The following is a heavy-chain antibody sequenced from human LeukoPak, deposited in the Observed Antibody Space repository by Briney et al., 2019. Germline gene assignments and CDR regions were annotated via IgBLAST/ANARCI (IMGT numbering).Heavy chain of an antibody. CDR2: ISSSSSYI. D-gene: IGHD3-22*01. CDR1: GFTFSDYY. Sequence: GGSLRLSCAASGFTFSDYYMSWIRQAPGKGLEWVSSISSSSSYIYYADSVKGRFTISRDNAKNSLYLQMNSLRAEDTAVYYCARSTTYYYDSSGDVAFDIWGQGTMVTVSS. J-gene: IGHJ3*02. V-gene: IGHV3-11*06. CDR3: ARSTTYYYDSSGDVAFDI.